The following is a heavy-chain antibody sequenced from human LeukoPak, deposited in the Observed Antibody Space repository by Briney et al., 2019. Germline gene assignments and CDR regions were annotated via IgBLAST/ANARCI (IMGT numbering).Heavy chain of an antibody. CDR1: GFTFSSYW. Sequence: GGSLRLSCAASGFTFSSYWMSWVRQAPGKGLEWVANIKQDGSEKYYVDSVKGRITISRDNAKNSLYLQMNSLRAEDTAVYYCARDADFWKRYNWFDPWGQGTLVTVSS. CDR2: IKQDGSEK. J-gene: IGHJ5*02. CDR3: ARDADFWKRYNWFDP. D-gene: IGHD3-3*01. V-gene: IGHV3-7*01.